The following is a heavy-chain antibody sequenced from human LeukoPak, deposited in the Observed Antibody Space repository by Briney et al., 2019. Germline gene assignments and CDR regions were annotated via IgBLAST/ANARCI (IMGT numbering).Heavy chain of an antibody. CDR1: GGSISSDGYY. CDR3: ARWTPGIPQSGFDP. V-gene: IGHV4-30-2*01. CDR2: IYHSGST. J-gene: IGHJ5*02. D-gene: IGHD3/OR15-3a*01. Sequence: PSETLSLTCTVSGGSISSDGYYWSWIRQPPGKGLEWIGYIYHSGSTYYNPSLKSRVTISVDRSENQLSLKLSSVTAADTAVYYCARWTPGIPQSGFDPWGQGTLVTVSS.